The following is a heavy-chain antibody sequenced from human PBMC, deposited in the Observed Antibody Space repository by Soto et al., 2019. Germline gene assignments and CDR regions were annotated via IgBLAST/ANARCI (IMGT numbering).Heavy chain of an antibody. CDR3: ARQISSGLDY. J-gene: IGHJ4*02. CDR2: INPSGGST. CDR1: GFIFTSYY. Sequence: ASVKVSCKASGFIFTSYYMHWLRQAPGQGLEWMGMINPSGGSTSYTQNFQGRITMTRDTSTTTVYMDLSSLRSEDTAVYYCARQISSGLDYWGQG. V-gene: IGHV1-46*01. D-gene: IGHD6-19*01.